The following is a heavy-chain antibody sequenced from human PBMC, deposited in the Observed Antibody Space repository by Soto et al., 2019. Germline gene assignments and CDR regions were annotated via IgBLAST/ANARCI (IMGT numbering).Heavy chain of an antibody. D-gene: IGHD3-3*01. J-gene: IGHJ4*02. V-gene: IGHV3-48*02. CDR2: ISSSSSTI. Sequence: GGSLRLSCAASGFTFSSYSMNWVRQAPGKGLEWVSYISSSSSTIYYADSVKGRFTISRDNAKNSLYLQMNSLRDEDTAVYYCASAYDFWSGYYFDYWGQGTLVTVSS. CDR3: ASAYDFWSGYYFDY. CDR1: GFTFSSYS.